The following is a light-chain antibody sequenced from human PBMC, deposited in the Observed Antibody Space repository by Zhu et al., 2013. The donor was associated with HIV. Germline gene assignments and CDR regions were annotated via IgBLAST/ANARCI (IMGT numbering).Light chain of an antibody. Sequence: DIQMTQSPSSLSASVGDRIIITCQASQDITNYLNWFQLKPGKAPKLLISEASNLQTGVPSRFSGSGSGTHFSLTISSLQPDDFATYYCQQYDNLPTFGQGTKLEMK. CDR1: QDITNY. J-gene: IGKJ2*01. V-gene: IGKV1-33*01. CDR3: QQYDNLPT. CDR2: EAS.